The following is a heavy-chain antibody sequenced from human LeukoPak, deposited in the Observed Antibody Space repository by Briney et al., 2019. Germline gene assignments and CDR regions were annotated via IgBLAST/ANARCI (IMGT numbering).Heavy chain of an antibody. D-gene: IGHD2-15*01. CDR3: AKPLIDYVYGMDV. V-gene: IGHV3-30*18. Sequence: GGSLRLSCAASGFTFSSYGMHWVRQAPGKGLEWVAVISYDGSNKYYADSVKGRFTISRDNPKNTLYLQMNSLRAEDTAVYYCAKPLIDYVYGMDVWGQGTTVTVSS. CDR2: ISYDGSNK. J-gene: IGHJ6*02. CDR1: GFTFSSYG.